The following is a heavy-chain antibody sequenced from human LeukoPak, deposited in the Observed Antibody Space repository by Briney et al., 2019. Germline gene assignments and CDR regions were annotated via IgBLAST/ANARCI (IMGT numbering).Heavy chain of an antibody. D-gene: IGHD1-26*01. V-gene: IGHV3-53*05. CDR2: IYSGGST. J-gene: IGHJ4*02. CDR1: GFTVSSNY. Sequence: GGSLRLSCAASGFTVSSNYMSWVRQAPGKGLEWVSVIYSGGSTYYADSVKGRFTISRDNSKNRLYLQMNSLRAEDTAVYYCAKGSGSSYIDYWGQGTLVTVSS. CDR3: AKGSGSSYIDY.